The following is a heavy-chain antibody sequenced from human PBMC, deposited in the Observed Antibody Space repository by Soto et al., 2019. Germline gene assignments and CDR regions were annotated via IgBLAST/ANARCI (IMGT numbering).Heavy chain of an antibody. Sequence: QVQLVESGGGVVQPGRSLRLSCAASGFTFSRYGRHWVRQAPGKGLEWVAVIWYDGSEQYFADSVKGRFTISRDNSKNTLYLQMNSLRAADTALYYCARAALNSGYASFDYWGQGTLVTVSS. D-gene: IGHD5-12*01. V-gene: IGHV3-33*03. J-gene: IGHJ4*02. CDR3: ARAALNSGYASFDY. CDR1: GFTFSRYG. CDR2: IWYDGSEQ.